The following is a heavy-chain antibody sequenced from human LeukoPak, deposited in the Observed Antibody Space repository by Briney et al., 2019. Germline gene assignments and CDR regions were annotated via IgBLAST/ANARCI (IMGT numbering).Heavy chain of an antibody. CDR2: IRSKAYGGTT. CDR3: TRDAVAGMTYYYYYGMDV. J-gene: IGHJ6*02. V-gene: IGHV3-49*04. Sequence: GGSLRLSCTASGFTFGDYAMSWVRQVPGKGLEWVGFIRSKAYGGTTEYAASVKGRFTISRDDSKSIACLQMNSLKTEDTAVYYCTRDAVAGMTYYYYYGMDVWGQGTTVTVSS. CDR1: GFTFGDYA. D-gene: IGHD6-19*01.